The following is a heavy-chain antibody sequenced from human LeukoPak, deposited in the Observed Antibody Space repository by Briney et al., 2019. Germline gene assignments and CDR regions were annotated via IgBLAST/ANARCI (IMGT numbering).Heavy chain of an antibody. V-gene: IGHV4-39*07. CDR1: GGSISSSSYY. CDR2: INHSGST. J-gene: IGHJ6*03. CDR3: ARRARQAVTPHYYYYMDV. Sequence: SETLSLTCTVSGGSISSSSYYWGWIRQPPGKGLEWIGEINHSGSTNYNPSLKSRVTISVDTSKNQFSLKLSSVTAADTAVYYCARRARQAVTPHYYYYMDVWGKGTTVTISS.